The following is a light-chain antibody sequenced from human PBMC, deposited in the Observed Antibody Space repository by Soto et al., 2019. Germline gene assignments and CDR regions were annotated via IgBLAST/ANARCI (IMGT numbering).Light chain of an antibody. Sequence: IVLTQSPGTLSLSHGERATLFCRASQSVSRSYLVWYQQKPGQAPRLLIYGAFNRATGIPDRFSGSGSGTDFTLTISSLQSEDFAVYYCQQYNNWPLTFGGGTKVDIK. CDR3: QQYNNWPLT. CDR2: GAF. V-gene: IGKV3-20*01. J-gene: IGKJ4*01. CDR1: QSVSRSY.